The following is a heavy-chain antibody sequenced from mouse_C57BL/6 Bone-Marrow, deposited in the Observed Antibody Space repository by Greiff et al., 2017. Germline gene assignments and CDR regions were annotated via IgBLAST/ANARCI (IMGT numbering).Heavy chain of an antibody. Sequence: EVKLMESGGGLVQPGGSLSLSCAASGFTFTDYSMSWVRQPPGKALEWLGFISNKANGYTTEYSASVKGRFTISRNNSQSILHLQMNDLRAKDSATEYCAGSYAGAMDYWGQGTSVTVSS. CDR1: GFTFTDYS. CDR3: AGSYAGAMDY. V-gene: IGHV7-3*01. J-gene: IGHJ4*01. CDR2: ISNKANGYTT. D-gene: IGHD1-1*02.